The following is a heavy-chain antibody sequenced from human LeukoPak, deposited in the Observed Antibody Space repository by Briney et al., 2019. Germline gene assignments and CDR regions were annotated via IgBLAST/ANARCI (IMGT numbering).Heavy chain of an antibody. CDR2: IYYSGSP. CDR3: ARVRRAASAFDP. V-gene: IGHV4-59*01. J-gene: IGHJ5*02. Sequence: NTSETLSLTCTVSGGSISSYYWSWIRQPPGKGLDWMGNIYYSGSPDYNPSLKSRVTISVDTSKNQFSLKLSSVTAADTAVYYCARVRRAASAFDPWGQGTLVTVSS. CDR1: GGSISSYY. D-gene: IGHD6-13*01.